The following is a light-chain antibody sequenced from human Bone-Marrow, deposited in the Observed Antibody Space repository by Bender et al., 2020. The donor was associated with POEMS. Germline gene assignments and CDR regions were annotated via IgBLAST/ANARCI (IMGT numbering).Light chain of an antibody. V-gene: IGLV2-8*01. CDR2: EVT. Sequence: QSALTQPPSASGSPGQSVTISCTGTSSDVGGYDYVSWYQQHPAKAPKLIIYEVTKRPSGVPYRFSGSKSGATASLTVSGLQAEDEADYYCSSYAGSNIFIFGPGTKVTVL. CDR1: SSDVGGYDY. J-gene: IGLJ1*01. CDR3: SSYAGSNIFI.